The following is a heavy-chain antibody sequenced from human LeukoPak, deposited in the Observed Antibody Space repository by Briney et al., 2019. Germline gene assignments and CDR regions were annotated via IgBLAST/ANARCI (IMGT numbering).Heavy chain of an antibody. CDR1: GGSISSYY. J-gene: IGHJ4*02. D-gene: IGHD6-19*01. V-gene: IGHV4-59*08. CDR3: ARQVGVAGYFDY. CDR2: IYYSGST. Sequence: PSETQSLTCTVSGGSISSYYWSWIRQPPGKGLEWIGYIYYSGSTNYNPSLKSRVTISVDTSKNQFSLKLSSVTAADTAVYYCARQVGVAGYFDYWGQGTLVTVSS.